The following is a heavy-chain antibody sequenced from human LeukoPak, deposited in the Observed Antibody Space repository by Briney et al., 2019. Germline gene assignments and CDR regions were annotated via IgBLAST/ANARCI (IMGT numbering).Heavy chain of an antibody. J-gene: IGHJ4*02. V-gene: IGHV3-30*04. CDR3: AKESRGYSYTHLDY. Sequence: GGSLRLSCAASGFTFSSYAMHWVRQAPGKGLEWVAVISYDGSNKYYADSVKGRFTISRDNSKNTLYLQMNSLRAEDTAVYYCAKESRGYSYTHLDYWGQGTLVTVSS. CDR2: ISYDGSNK. D-gene: IGHD5-18*01. CDR1: GFTFSSYA.